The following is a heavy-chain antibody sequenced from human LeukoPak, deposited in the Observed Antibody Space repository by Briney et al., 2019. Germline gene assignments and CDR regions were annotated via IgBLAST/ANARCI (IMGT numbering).Heavy chain of an antibody. CDR2: ITTSSSYI. J-gene: IGHJ6*04. V-gene: IGHV3-21*01. D-gene: IGHD3-10*02. CDR1: GFSFSSYS. CDR3: AELGITMIGGV. Sequence: GGSLRLSCAASGFSFSSYSMNWVRQAPGKGLEWVSSITTSSSYIYYADSVKGRFTISRDNAKNSLYLQMNSLRAEDTAVYYCAELGITMIGGVWGKGTTVTISS.